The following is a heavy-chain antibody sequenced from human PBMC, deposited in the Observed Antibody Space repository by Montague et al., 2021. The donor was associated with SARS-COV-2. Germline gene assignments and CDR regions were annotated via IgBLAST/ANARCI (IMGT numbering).Heavy chain of an antibody. CDR2: IFYRGTT. Sequence: SETLSLTCTVSGDSMTYFYWSWIRQTPEKGLEWIGYIFYRGTTKYNPSLESRVTITVDTSKDQFYLKLNSVTAADTAVYYCARGATRTFDYWGQGTRVTASS. D-gene: IGHD1-1*01. J-gene: IGHJ4*02. V-gene: IGHV4-59*01. CDR1: GDSMTYFY. CDR3: ARGATRTFDY.